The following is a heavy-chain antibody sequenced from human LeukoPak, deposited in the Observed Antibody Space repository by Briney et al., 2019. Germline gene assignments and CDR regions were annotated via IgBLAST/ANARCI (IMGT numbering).Heavy chain of an antibody. V-gene: IGHV5-51*01. CDR2: IYPGDSDT. J-gene: IGHJ4*02. CDR1: GYSFTSYW. D-gene: IGHD3-10*01. Sequence: GESLKISCKGSGYSFTSYWIGWMRQMPGKGLEWMGIIYPGDSDTRYSPSFQGQVTISADKSISTAYLQWSSLKASDTAMYYCARRNIWFGELAEEFDYWGQGTLVTVSS. CDR3: ARRNIWFGELAEEFDY.